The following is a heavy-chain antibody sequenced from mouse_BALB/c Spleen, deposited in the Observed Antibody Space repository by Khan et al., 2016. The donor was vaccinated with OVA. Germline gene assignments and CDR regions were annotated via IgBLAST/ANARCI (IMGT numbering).Heavy chain of an antibody. J-gene: IGHJ3*01. CDR2: ISTYYGDV. D-gene: IGHD1-3*01. V-gene: IGHV1S137*01. Sequence: QMQLQQSGAELVRPGVSVKISCKGSGYTFTDYAMHWVKQSHAKSLEWIGVISTYYGDVDYNQKFKGKATMTVDKSSSTAYMELARLTSEDSAIYYCARGSGNSRFAYWGQGTLVTVSA. CDR3: ARGSGNSRFAY. CDR1: GYTFTDYA.